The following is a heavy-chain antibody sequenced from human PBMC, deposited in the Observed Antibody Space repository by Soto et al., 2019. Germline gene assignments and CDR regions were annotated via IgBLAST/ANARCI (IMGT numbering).Heavy chain of an antibody. CDR3: ARDRCSSTSCYTAYYYYGMDV. D-gene: IGHD2-2*02. Sequence: DLEWIGYIYYSGSTYYNPSLKSRVTISVDTSKNQFSLKLSSVTAADTAVYYCARDRCSSTSCYTAYYYYGMDVWGQGTTVTVSS. CDR2: IYYSGST. V-gene: IGHV4-31*02. J-gene: IGHJ6*02.